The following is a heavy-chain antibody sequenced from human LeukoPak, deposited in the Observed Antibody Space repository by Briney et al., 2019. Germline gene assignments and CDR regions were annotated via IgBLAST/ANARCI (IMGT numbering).Heavy chain of an antibody. CDR1: GFTFSRFW. Sequence: GGSLRLSCAASGFTFSRFWMHWVRQAPGKGLVWVSRISSDGSNTNYADSVKGRFTISIDNAKNTLYLQMDSLTGDDTAVYYCASRNFGSSPFDYWGQGTLVTVSS. CDR3: ASRNFGSSPFDY. CDR2: ISSDGSNT. D-gene: IGHD3-10*01. V-gene: IGHV3-74*01. J-gene: IGHJ4*02.